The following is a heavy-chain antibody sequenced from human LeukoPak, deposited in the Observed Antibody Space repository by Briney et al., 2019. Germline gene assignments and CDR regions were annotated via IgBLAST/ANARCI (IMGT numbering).Heavy chain of an antibody. CDR1: GGSISSGSYY. CDR2: IYTSGST. Sequence: SETLSLTCTVSGGSISSGSYYWSWIRQPAGKGLEWIGRIYTSGSTNYNPSLKSRVTISVDTSKNQFSLKLSSVTAADTAVYYCARDRERWLQRGMDVWGKGTSVTVSS. CDR3: ARDRERWLQRGMDV. J-gene: IGHJ6*03. D-gene: IGHD5-24*01. V-gene: IGHV4-61*02.